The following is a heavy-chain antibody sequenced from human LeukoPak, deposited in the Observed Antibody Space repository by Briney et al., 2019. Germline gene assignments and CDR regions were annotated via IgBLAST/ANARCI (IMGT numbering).Heavy chain of an antibody. J-gene: IGHJ3*02. CDR3: ARRGSNHDAFDI. D-gene: IGHD1-14*01. V-gene: IGHV5-51*01. CDR2: IYPGDSDT. Sequence: GESLKISCKASGYTFTGDWIGWVRQMPGKGLEWMGIIYPGDSDTRYSPSFQGQVTISADKSISTAYLQWSSLKASDTAMYYCARRGSNHDAFDIWGQGTMVTVSS. CDR1: GYTFTGDW.